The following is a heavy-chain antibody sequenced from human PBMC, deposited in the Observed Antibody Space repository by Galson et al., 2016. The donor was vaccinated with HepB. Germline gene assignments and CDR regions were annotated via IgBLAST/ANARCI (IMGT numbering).Heavy chain of an antibody. Sequence: SLRLSCAASGFTFGVYGMHWVRQAPGKGLEWVAVIWYDGISHFYADSVKGRFTISRDNSKGMLYLQMNSLRAEDTAVYYCARDLQMTTAHNNWFDSWGQGTLVTVSS. CDR1: GFTFGVYG. CDR3: ARDLQMTTAHNNWFDS. J-gene: IGHJ5*01. V-gene: IGHV3-33*01. D-gene: IGHD4-17*01. CDR2: IWYDGISH.